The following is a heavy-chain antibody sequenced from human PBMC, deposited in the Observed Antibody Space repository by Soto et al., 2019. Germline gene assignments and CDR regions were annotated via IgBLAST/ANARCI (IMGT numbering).Heavy chain of an antibody. J-gene: IGHJ4*02. CDR3: AREEFEAGRGHFGY. V-gene: IGHV3-30-3*01. CDR2: ISKGGNKK. Sequence: QVQVVESGGGVVQPGGSLRLSCAASGFTFSTSAMHWVRQAPGKGLEWMAMISKGGNKKYYSDSVKGRFTIPRDISESTLYLRMTSLRTEDTAVYYCAREEFEAGRGHFGYWGQGTLVSVSS. D-gene: IGHD6-13*01. CDR1: GFTFSTSA.